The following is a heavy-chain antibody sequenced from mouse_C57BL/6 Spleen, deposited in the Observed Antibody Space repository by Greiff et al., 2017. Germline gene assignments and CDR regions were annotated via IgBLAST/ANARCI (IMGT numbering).Heavy chain of an antibody. V-gene: IGHV1-26*01. CDR1: GYTFTDYY. J-gene: IGHJ2*01. CDR2: INPNNGGT. CDR3: AIYGYDEGY. Sequence: EVKLQQSGPELVKPGASVKISCKASGYTFTDYYMNWVKQSHGKSLEWIGDINPNNGGTSYNQKFKGKATLTVDKSSSTAYMELRSLTSEDSAVYYCAIYGYDEGYWGQGTTLTVSS. D-gene: IGHD2-2*01.